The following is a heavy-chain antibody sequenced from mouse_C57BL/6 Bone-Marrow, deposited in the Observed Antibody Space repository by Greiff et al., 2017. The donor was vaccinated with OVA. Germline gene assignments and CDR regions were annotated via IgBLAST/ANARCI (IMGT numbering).Heavy chain of an antibody. V-gene: IGHV5-4*03. CDR2: ISDGGSYT. J-gene: IGHJ2*01. D-gene: IGHD2-3*01. CDR3: ARADGY. CDR1: GFTFSSYA. Sequence: EVKLVESGGGLVKPGGSLKLSCAASGFTFSSYAMSWVRQTPEKRLEWVATISDGGSYTYCPDNVKGRFTISRDNAKNNLYLQMSHLKSEDTAMYYCARADGYWGQGTTLTVSS.